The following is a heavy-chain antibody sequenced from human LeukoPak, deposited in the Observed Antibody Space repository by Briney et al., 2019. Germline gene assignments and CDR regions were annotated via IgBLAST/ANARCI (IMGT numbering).Heavy chain of an antibody. CDR2: IYFGDSNV. J-gene: IGHJ4*02. D-gene: IGHD4-17*01. CDR3: ASARHGDCMWDY. V-gene: IGHV5-51*01. Sequence: GESLKISCQGFGYNFANYWIGWVRQMPGKGLESMGIIYFGDSNVKYSPPFQGQVTISADKSISTAYLQWSSLKASDSAMYYCASARHGDCMWDYWGQGTLVTVSS. CDR1: GYNFANYW.